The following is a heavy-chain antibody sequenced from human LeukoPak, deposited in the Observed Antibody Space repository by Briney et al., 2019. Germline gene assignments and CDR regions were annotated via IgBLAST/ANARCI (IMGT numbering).Heavy chain of an antibody. J-gene: IGHJ5*02. CDR3: ARGRKITIFGVVIKYNWFDP. V-gene: IGHV1-8*01. D-gene: IGHD3-3*01. CDR2: MNPNSGNT. Sequence: ASVKVSRKASGYTFTSYDINWVRQATGQGLEWMGWMNPNSGNTGYAQKFQGRVTMTRNTSISTAYMELSSLRSEDTAVYYCARGRKITIFGVVIKYNWFDPWGQGTLVTVSS. CDR1: GYTFTSYD.